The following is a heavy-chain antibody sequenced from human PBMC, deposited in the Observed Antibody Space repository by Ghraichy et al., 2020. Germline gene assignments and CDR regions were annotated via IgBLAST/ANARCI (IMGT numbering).Heavy chain of an antibody. Sequence: GESLNISCAASGFTFSNYAMTWVRQAPGKGLERVSSISNSGDRTFYADSVKGRFTISRDNSKNTLYLQMNGLRAEDTAVYYCAKDRGVISNYFDYWGQGTLVTVSS. CDR2: ISNSGDRT. CDR1: GFTFSNYA. V-gene: IGHV3-23*01. D-gene: IGHD3-16*02. CDR3: AKDRGVISNYFDY. J-gene: IGHJ4*02.